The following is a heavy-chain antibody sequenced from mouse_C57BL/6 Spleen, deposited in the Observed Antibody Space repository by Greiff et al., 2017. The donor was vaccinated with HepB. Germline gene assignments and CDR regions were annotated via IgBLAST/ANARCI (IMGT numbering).Heavy chain of an antibody. CDR2: INPGSGGT. CDR3: ARSIVITPVIDY. CDR1: GYAFTNYL. Sequence: QVQLQQSGAELVRPGTSVKVSCKASGYAFTNYLIEWVKQRPGQGLEWIGVINPGSGGTNYNEKFKGKATLTADKSSSTAYMQLSSLTSEDSAVYFCARSIVITPVIDYWDQGTTLTVSS. J-gene: IGHJ2*01. D-gene: IGHD1-1*01. V-gene: IGHV1-54*01.